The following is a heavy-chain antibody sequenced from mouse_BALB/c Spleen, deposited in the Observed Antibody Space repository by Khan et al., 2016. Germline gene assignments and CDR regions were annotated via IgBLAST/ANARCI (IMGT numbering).Heavy chain of an antibody. CDR3: ASCSSYFDY. CDR2: ISYSGST. CDR1: GYSITSDYA. V-gene: IGHV3-2*02. D-gene: IGHD1-1*01. J-gene: IGHJ2*01. Sequence: EVQLQESGPGLVKPSQSLSLTCTVTGYSITSDYAWNWIRQFPGNKLEWMGYISYSGSTSYNPSLKSRISITLDTSKNQFFLQLNSVTTEDTATYYCASCSSYFDYWGQGTTLTVSS.